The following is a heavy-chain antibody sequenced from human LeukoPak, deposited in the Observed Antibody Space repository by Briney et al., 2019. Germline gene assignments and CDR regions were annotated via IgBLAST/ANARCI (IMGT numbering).Heavy chain of an antibody. CDR2: INPNNGDT. V-gene: IGHV1-2*04. CDR1: GYTFTGYY. D-gene: IGHD3-16*01. CDR3: TRVRPWGDYYFDD. Sequence: ASVKVSCKASGYTFTGYYMHWVRQAPGQGLEWMGWINPNNGDTNYAQKFQGWVTMTRDTSISTAYMELSRLRYGDTAVYYCTRVRPWGDYYFDDWGQGTLVTVSS. J-gene: IGHJ4*02.